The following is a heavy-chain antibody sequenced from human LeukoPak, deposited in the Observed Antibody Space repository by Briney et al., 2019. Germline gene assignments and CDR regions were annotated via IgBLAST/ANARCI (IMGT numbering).Heavy chain of an antibody. CDR3: ARGLSYYGSGSFGY. J-gene: IGHJ4*02. Sequence: ASVKVSCKASGYTFTSYDINWVRQATGQGLEGMGWMNPNSGNTVYAQKFQGRVTITRNTSISTAYMELSSLRSEDTAVYYCARGLSYYGSGSFGYWGQGTLVTVSS. D-gene: IGHD3-10*01. CDR1: GYTFTSYD. V-gene: IGHV1-8*03. CDR2: MNPNSGNT.